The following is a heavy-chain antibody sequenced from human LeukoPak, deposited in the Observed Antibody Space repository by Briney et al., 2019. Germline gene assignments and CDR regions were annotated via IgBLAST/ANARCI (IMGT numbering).Heavy chain of an antibody. V-gene: IGHV4-34*01. CDR2: INHSGST. J-gene: IGHJ4*02. Sequence: SETLSLTCAVYGGSFSGYYWSWIRQPPGKGLEWIGEINHSGSTNYNPSLKSRVTISVDTSKNQFSLKLSSVTAADTAVYYCARAVPRYCSSTSCLPPYWGQGTLVTVS. D-gene: IGHD2-2*01. CDR3: ARAVPRYCSSTSCLPPY. CDR1: GGSFSGYY.